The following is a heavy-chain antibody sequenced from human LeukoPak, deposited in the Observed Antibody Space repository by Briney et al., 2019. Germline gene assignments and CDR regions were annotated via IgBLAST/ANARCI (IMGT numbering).Heavy chain of an antibody. CDR2: ISGSGSGGST. V-gene: IGHV3-23*01. J-gene: IGHJ4*02. D-gene: IGHD2/OR15-2a*01. Sequence: QAGGSLRLSCAASGFTFSSSAMSWVRQAPGKGLEWVSSISGSGSGGSTYYADSVKGRFTISRDNSKNTLYLQMNSLRAEDTAVYYCARDFYDGFALDYWGQGTLVTVSS. CDR1: GFTFSSSA. CDR3: ARDFYDGFALDY.